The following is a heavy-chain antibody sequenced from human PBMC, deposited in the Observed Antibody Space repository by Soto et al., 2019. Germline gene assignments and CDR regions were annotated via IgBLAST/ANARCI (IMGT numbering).Heavy chain of an antibody. Sequence: ASVKVSCKTSGYTFTAYFIHWVRQAPGQGFEWMGRISPKSGGTNYAQKFQGRVTMTWDTSLNTAYMELSSLMSEDTAVYYCARPPGYISDWYYFDLWGQGTLVTVSS. V-gene: IGHV1-2*02. CDR2: ISPKSGGT. CDR3: ARPPGYISDWYYFDL. J-gene: IGHJ4*02. CDR1: GYTFTAYF. D-gene: IGHD6-19*01.